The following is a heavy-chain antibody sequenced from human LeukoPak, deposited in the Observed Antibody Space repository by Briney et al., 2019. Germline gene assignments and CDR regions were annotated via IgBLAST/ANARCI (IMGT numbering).Heavy chain of an antibody. V-gene: IGHV3-23*01. CDR3: AKFLERELQYYYYGMDV. J-gene: IGHJ6*02. CDR1: GFTFNDYY. CDR2: ISTTGDRT. Sequence: PGGSLRLSCAASGFTFNDYYMTWIRQAPGKGLESISSISTTGDRTYYADSVKGRFAISRDNSKNTLYLQMNSLRAEDTAVYYCAKFLERELQYYYYGMDVWGQGTSVTVSS. D-gene: IGHD5-24*01.